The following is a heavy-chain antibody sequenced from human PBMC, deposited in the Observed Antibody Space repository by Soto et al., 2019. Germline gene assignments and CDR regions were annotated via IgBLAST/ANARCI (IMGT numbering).Heavy chain of an antibody. CDR2: ISASGGTT. Sequence: GGSLRLSCAASGFTFRSYAMNWVRQAPGKGLEWVSAISASGGTTYYADSVKGRFTISRDNSKNTLYLQMNSLRAEDTAVYYCAKDLGNYYYGSSGYSSYGMDVWGQGTTVTVSS. V-gene: IGHV3-23*01. CDR1: GFTFRSYA. D-gene: IGHD3-22*01. J-gene: IGHJ6*02. CDR3: AKDLGNYYYGSSGYSSYGMDV.